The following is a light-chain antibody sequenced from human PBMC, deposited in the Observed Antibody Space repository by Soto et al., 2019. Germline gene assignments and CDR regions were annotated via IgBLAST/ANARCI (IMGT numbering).Light chain of an antibody. CDR3: QQFNSDPFT. J-gene: IGKJ3*01. CDR2: AAS. V-gene: IGKV1-9*01. Sequence: DIQLTQSPSFLSASVGDRVTITCRASQGITNDLAWYQQKPGKAPKLLIYAASSLQRGVPSTFSGSGFGTEFTLPISSLQPEDCATYFCQQFNSDPFTFGPGTTVDFK. CDR1: QGITND.